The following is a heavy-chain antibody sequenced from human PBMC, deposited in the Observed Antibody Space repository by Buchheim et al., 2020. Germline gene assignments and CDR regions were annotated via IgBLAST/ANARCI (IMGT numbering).Heavy chain of an antibody. Sequence: VQLVQSESELKKPGASVKVSCKASGNILIRNALNWVRQAPGQGLEWMGWINTNTGNPSYAQAFTGRFVFSFDTSVSTAYLQISSLKAGDTALYYCARGGFNGNAFDIWGQGT. CDR3: ARGGFNGNAFDI. J-gene: IGHJ3*02. CDR2: INTNTGNP. D-gene: IGHD2-8*01. CDR1: GNILIRNA. V-gene: IGHV7-4-1*02.